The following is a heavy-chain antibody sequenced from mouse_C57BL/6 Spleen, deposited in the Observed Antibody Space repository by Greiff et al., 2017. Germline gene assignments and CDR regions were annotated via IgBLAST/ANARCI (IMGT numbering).Heavy chain of an antibody. CDR3: ARSAITTVVARYFDV. CDR2: IYPGDGDT. CDR1: GYAFSSSW. D-gene: IGHD1-1*01. V-gene: IGHV1-82*01. J-gene: IGHJ1*03. Sequence: VKLQESGPELVKPGASVKISCKASGYAFSSSWMNWVKQRPGKGLEWIGRIYPGDGDTNYNGKFKGKATLTADKSSSTAYMQRISLTSEDSAVYFCARSAITTVVARYFDVWGTGTTVTVSS.